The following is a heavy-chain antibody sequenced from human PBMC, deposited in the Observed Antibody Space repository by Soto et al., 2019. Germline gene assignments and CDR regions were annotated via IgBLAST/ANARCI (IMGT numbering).Heavy chain of an antibody. J-gene: IGHJ4*02. CDR1: GDSISSYS. D-gene: IGHD3-9*01. V-gene: IGHV4-59*08. Sequence: ETLSLTCTVSGDSISSYSWSLIRQPPGKGLEWIAYFHHSGSTTYNPSAKSRITISIDTSKNQISLNLSSVTAADTAVYYCARTSISGYDYWAQGILVTVSS. CDR2: FHHSGST. CDR3: ARTSISGYDY.